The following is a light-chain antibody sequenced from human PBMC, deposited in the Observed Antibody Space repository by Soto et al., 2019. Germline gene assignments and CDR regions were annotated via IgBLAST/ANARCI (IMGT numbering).Light chain of an antibody. V-gene: IGKV1-8*01. CDR1: QGISSY. J-gene: IGKJ1*01. CDR3: QQYYSYPRALGPT. CDR2: AAS. Sequence: AIRMTQSPSSFSASTGDRVTITCRASQGISSYLAWYQQKPGKAPKLLIYAASTLQSGVPSRFSGSGSGTDFTLTISCLQSEDFATYYCQQYYSYPRALGPTFGQGTKVEIK.